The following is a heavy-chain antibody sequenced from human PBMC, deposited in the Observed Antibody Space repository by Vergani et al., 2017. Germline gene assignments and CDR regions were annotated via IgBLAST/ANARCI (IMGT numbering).Heavy chain of an antibody. Sequence: QVQLQQWGAGLLKPSETLSLTCAVYGGSFSGYYWSWIRQPPGKGLEWIGYIYYSGSTNYNPSLKSRVTISVDTSKNQFSLKLSSVTAAETAVYYCASAYSSGWYPYWGQGTLVTVSS. V-gene: IGHV4-34*11. CDR3: ASAYSSGWYPY. CDR2: IYYSGST. D-gene: IGHD6-13*01. J-gene: IGHJ4*02. CDR1: GGSFSGYY.